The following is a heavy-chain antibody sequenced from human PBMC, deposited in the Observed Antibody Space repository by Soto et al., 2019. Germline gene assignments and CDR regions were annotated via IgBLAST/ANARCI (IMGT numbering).Heavy chain of an antibody. CDR1: GLTFSSYG. CDR3: AKDGGLWFAELPLYYYYGMDV. D-gene: IGHD3-10*01. CDR2: ISYDGSNK. J-gene: IGHJ6*02. Sequence: PGGSLRLACAASGLTFSSYGMHWVRQAPGKGLEWVAVISYDGSNKYYADSVKGRFTISRDNSKNTLYLQMNSLRAEDTAVYYCAKDGGLWFAELPLYYYYGMDVWGQGTTVTVSS. V-gene: IGHV3-30*18.